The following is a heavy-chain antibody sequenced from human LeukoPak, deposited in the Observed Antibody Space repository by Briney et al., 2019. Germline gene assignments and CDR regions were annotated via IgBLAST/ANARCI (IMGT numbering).Heavy chain of an antibody. CDR1: GYTFTSYD. CDR3: ARGGPEIYCSSTSCYSPPFDP. J-gene: IGHJ5*02. V-gene: IGHV1-8*01. CDR2: MNPNSGNT. Sequence: GASVKVSCKASGYTFTSYDINWVRQATGQGLEWMGWMNPNSGNTGYAQKFQGRVTITADESTSTAYMELSSLRSEDTAVYYCARGGPEIYCSSTSCYSPPFDPWGQGTLVTVSS. D-gene: IGHD2-2*01.